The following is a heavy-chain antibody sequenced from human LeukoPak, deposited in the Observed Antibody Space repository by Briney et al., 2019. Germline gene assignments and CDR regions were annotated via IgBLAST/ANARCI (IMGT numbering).Heavy chain of an antibody. Sequence: PGGSLRLSCAASGFTVSNAYMSWVRQAPAKGLEWVGRIKSKTDGGTIDYAAPVKGRFTISRDDSKNTLYLQMNSLKTEDTAVYYCITVIRSGWFGPWGQGTLVTVSS. D-gene: IGHD3-3*01. CDR1: GFTVSNAY. CDR3: ITVIRSGWFGP. J-gene: IGHJ5*02. V-gene: IGHV3-15*01. CDR2: IKSKTDGGTI.